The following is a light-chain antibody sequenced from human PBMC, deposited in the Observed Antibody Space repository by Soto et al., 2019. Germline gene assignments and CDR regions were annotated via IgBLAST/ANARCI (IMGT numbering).Light chain of an antibody. J-gene: IGLJ1*01. CDR2: GNS. Sequence: QSLLTQPPSVSGAPGRRVTIACTGSSSNIGAHYDVHWYQQLPGTAPKLLIYGNSNRPSGVPDRFSGSKSGTSASLAITGLQAEDEADYYCQSYDNSLSVYVFGTGTKVTVL. CDR3: QSYDNSLSVYV. V-gene: IGLV1-40*01. CDR1: SSNIGAHYD.